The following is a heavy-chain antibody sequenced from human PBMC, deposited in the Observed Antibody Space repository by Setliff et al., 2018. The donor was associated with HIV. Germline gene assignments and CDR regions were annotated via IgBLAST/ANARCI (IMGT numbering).Heavy chain of an antibody. V-gene: IGHV4-34*01. Sequence: PSETLSLTCAVYGGSLSDHYWSWIRQPPGKGLEWIGEINHSGITIYNPSLRSRVSISVDTSKNQFSLRLSSVTAADTAVYYCARDPSSSGWSEGLYYFDSWGRGTLVT. J-gene: IGHJ4*02. D-gene: IGHD6-19*01. CDR3: ARDPSSSGWSEGLYYFDS. CDR2: INHSGIT. CDR1: GGSLSDHY.